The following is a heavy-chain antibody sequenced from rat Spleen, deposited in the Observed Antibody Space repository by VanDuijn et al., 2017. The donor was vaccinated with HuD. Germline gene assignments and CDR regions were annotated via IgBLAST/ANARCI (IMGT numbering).Heavy chain of an antibody. CDR2: ISYHGSST. CDR1: GFTFSNYD. CDR3: TTREDY. Sequence: EVQLVESGGGLVQPGRSMKLSCAASGFTFSNYDMAWVRQAPKKGLEWVATISYHGSSTNYRDSVKGRFTISRDNTRNTLYLQMDSLRSEDTATYYCTTREDYWGQGVMVTVSS. J-gene: IGHJ2*01. D-gene: IGHD5-1*01. V-gene: IGHV5-7*01.